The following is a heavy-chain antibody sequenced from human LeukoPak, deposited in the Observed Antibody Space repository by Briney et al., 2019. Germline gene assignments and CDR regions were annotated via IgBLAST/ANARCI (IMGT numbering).Heavy chain of an antibody. CDR2: IKEDGSEK. D-gene: IGHD6-6*01. CDR3: ARDGPYSSSATHPP. CDR1: GFPLSSYR. Sequence: GGSLTLSCAASGFPLSSYRMSWVRQAPGKGLGWVANIKEDGSEKYYVDSVKGRFTISRDNAKSSLYLQMDSLRAEDTAVYYCARDGPYSSSATHPPWGQGTLVTVSS. J-gene: IGHJ5*02. V-gene: IGHV3-7*03.